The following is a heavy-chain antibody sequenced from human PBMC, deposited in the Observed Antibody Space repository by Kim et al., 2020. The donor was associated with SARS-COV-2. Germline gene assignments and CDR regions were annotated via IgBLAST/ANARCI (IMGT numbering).Heavy chain of an antibody. J-gene: IGHJ4*02. Sequence: GGSLRRSCAASGFTFSSYAMHWVRQAPGKGLEWVAVISYDGSNKYYADSVKGRFTISRDNSKNTLYLQMNSLRAEDTAVYYCARAGIAAAGTSIDYWGQGTLVTVSS. D-gene: IGHD6-13*01. CDR3: ARAGIAAAGTSIDY. CDR2: ISYDGSNK. V-gene: IGHV3-30*04. CDR1: GFTFSSYA.